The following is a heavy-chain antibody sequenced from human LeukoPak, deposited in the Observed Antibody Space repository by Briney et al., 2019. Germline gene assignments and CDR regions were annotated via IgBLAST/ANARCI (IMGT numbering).Heavy chain of an antibody. Sequence: GGSQRLSCAASGFTFSSYAMSWVRQAPGKGREWVSTISGSGASTYYADSVKGRFTISRDNSKNTLYLQMNSLRAEDTAVYYCVKYYDSSGSYYFDYWGQGTLVTVSS. D-gene: IGHD3-22*01. V-gene: IGHV3-23*01. J-gene: IGHJ4*02. CDR1: GFTFSSYA. CDR3: VKYYDSSGSYYFDY. CDR2: ISGSGAST.